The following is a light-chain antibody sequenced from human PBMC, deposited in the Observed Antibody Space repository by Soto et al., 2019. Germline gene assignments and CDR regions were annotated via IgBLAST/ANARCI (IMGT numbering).Light chain of an antibody. CDR1: QSVSSN. CDR3: QQYGSSPIT. CDR2: GAS. V-gene: IGKV3-20*01. J-gene: IGKJ5*01. Sequence: EIVLTQSPGTLSLSPGERATLSCRASQSVSSNLAWYQQKPGQAPRLLIYGASTRATGIPARFSGSGSGTEFTLTISRLEPEDFAAYYCQQYGSSPITFGQGTRLEIK.